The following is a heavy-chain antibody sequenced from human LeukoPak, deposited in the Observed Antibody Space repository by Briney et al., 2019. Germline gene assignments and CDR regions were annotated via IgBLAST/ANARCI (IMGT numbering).Heavy chain of an antibody. CDR2: IKSKTDGGTT. Sequence: GGSLRLSCAASGFTFSNAWMSWVRQAPGKGLEWVGRIKSKTDGGTTDYAAPVKGRFTISGDDSKNTLYLQMNSLKTEDTAVYYCTTGFGRFGENNYDYWGQGTLVTVSS. CDR3: TTGFGRFGENNYDY. CDR1: GFTFSNAW. D-gene: IGHD3-10*01. V-gene: IGHV3-15*01. J-gene: IGHJ4*02.